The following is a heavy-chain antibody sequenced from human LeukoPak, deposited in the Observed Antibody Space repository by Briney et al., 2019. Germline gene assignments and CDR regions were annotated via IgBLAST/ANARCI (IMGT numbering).Heavy chain of an antibody. Sequence: SETLSLTCTVSGGSISSYYWSWIRQPAGKGLEWIGRIYTSGSTNYNPSLKSRVTISVDKSKNQFSLKLSSVTAADTAVYYCARNSSSGFFDYWGQGTLATVSS. CDR3: ARNSSSGFFDY. D-gene: IGHD6-6*01. V-gene: IGHV4-4*07. J-gene: IGHJ4*02. CDR1: GGSISSYY. CDR2: IYTSGST.